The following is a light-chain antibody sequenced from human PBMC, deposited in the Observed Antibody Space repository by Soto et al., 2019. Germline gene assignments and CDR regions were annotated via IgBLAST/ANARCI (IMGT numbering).Light chain of an antibody. CDR3: SSYTSSSASYVV. V-gene: IGLV2-14*03. J-gene: IGLJ2*01. Sequence: QSALTQRASVSGSPGQSITISCTGTSSDVGGYNYVSWYKHHPGKAPKLMIYDVGYRPSGVSNRFSGSKSGNTASLTISGLQAEDESDYYCSSYTSSSASYVVFGGGTKLTVL. CDR2: DVG. CDR1: SSDVGGYNY.